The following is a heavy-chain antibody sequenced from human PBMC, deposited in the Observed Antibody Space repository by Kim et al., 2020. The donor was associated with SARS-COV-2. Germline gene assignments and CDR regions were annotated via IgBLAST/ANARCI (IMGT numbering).Heavy chain of an antibody. CDR1: GGSISSSNYY. D-gene: IGHD3-22*01. CDR2: IYYSAST. Sequence: SETLSLTCTVSGGSISSSNYYWGWIRQPPGKGLEWIGSIYYSASTYYNPSLKSRVTISVDTSKNQFSLKLSSVTAADTAVYYCARRPAYYPSKFGFDYWG. V-gene: IGHV4-39*01. J-gene: IGHJ4*01. CDR3: ARRPAYYPSKFGFDY.